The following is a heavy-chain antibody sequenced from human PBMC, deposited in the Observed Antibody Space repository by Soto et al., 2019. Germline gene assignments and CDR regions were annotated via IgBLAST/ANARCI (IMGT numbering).Heavy chain of an antibody. CDR2: IYYSGST. CDR3: ARALWFGEPSEYYFDY. Sequence: QVQLQESGPGLVKPSETLSLTCTVSGGSISSYYWSWIRQPPGKGLEWIGYIYYSGSTNYNPSLKSRVTISVDTSKNQFSLKLSSVTAADTAVYYCARALWFGEPSEYYFDYWGQGTLVTVSS. CDR1: GGSISSYY. J-gene: IGHJ4*02. D-gene: IGHD3-10*01. V-gene: IGHV4-59*01.